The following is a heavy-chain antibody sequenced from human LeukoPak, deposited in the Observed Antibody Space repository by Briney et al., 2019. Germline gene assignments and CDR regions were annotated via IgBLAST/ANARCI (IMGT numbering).Heavy chain of an antibody. V-gene: IGHV5-51*01. CDR2: IYPGDSDT. J-gene: IGHJ4*02. CDR1: GYNFSRYW. CDR3: ARRYSGRYDFDY. D-gene: IGHD1-26*01. Sequence: GESLKISCKGSGYNFSRYWIGWVRQMPGKGLEWMGIIYPGDSDTRYRPSFQGQVTISADKSISTAYLQWSSLKASDTAMYYCARRYSGRYDFDYWGQGTLVTVSS.